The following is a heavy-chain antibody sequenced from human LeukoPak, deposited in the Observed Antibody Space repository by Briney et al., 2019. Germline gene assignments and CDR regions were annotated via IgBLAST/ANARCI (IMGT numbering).Heavy chain of an antibody. Sequence: PGGSLRLSCAASGFTFSNYAMSWVRQAPGKGLEWVSAIGGGGGSTYYADSVKGRFTISRDNSKNTLYLQMNSLGAEDTALYYCAKGRSRSGPDYWGQGALVTVSS. D-gene: IGHD2-15*01. CDR2: IGGGGGST. CDR3: AKGRSRSGPDY. J-gene: IGHJ4*02. CDR1: GFTFSNYA. V-gene: IGHV3-23*01.